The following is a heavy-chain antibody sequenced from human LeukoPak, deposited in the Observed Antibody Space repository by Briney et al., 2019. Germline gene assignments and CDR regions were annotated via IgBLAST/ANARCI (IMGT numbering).Heavy chain of an antibody. V-gene: IGHV3-7*04. J-gene: IGHJ6*03. CDR2: IKQDGSEK. CDR1: GFTFSSYW. D-gene: IGHD2-2*01. Sequence: PGGSLRLSCAASGFTFSSYWMSWVRQAPGKGLEWVANIKQDGSEKYYVDSVKGRFTISRDNAKNSLYLQMNSLRAEDTAVYCCARGVVPAAVNYYYYYYMDVWGKGTTVTVSS. CDR3: ARGVVPAAVNYYYYYYMDV.